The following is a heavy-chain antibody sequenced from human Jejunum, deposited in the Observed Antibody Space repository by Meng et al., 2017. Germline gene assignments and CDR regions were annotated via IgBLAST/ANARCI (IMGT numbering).Heavy chain of an antibody. D-gene: IGHD6-19*01. V-gene: IGHV3-53*02. CDR2: IYSGGNT. J-gene: IGHJ4*02. Sequence: VAAVETGGGLSQPGGSLRLSCAASGFAVITNYMSWVRQAPGKGLEWVSVIYSGGNTYYADSVKGRFTISRDGSKNTLYLQMNSLRAEDTAVYYCARDWVAVADWGQGTLVTVSS. CDR3: ARDWVAVAD. CDR1: GFAVITNY.